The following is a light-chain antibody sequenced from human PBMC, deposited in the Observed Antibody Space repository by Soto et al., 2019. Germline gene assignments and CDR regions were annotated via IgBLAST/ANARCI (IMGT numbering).Light chain of an antibody. V-gene: IGKV1-5*01. CDR2: AAS. Sequence: DIQMTQSPSTLSASVGDRVSITCRASQSIRAWLAWYQQKPGKAPKLLIYAASSLQSGVPSRFSGSGSGTQFTLTISSLQPDDFAIYYCQQYNTYSYTFGQGTKVDIK. J-gene: IGKJ2*01. CDR3: QQYNTYSYT. CDR1: QSIRAW.